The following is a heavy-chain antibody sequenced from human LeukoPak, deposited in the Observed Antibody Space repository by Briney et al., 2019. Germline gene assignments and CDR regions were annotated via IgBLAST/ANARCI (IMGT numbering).Heavy chain of an antibody. D-gene: IGHD3-3*01. V-gene: IGHV4-61*01. CDR2: VYYSGST. CDR1: GGSGSSGSYY. J-gene: IGHJ6*02. CDR3: AREVGITIFGVSYYGMDV. Sequence: SETLSLTCTVSGGSGSSGSYYWSWIRQPPGKGLEWIGYVYYSGSTNYNPSLKSRVTISVDTSKNQFSLKLSSVTAADTAAYYCAREVGITIFGVSYYGMDVWGQGTTVTVSS.